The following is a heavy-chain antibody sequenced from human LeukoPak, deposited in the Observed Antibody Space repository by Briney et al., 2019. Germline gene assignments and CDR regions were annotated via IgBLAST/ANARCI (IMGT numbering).Heavy chain of an antibody. D-gene: IGHD3-16*01. Sequence: GGSLRLSCAASGFTFSSYELYWVRQAPGKGLEWISYISSSTIIKYADSVRGRFTISRDDARESLYLQMSSLRADDTAIYYCGASRQYVGAFDIWGQGALVTVSS. CDR1: GFTFSSYE. J-gene: IGHJ3*02. CDR3: GASRQYVGAFDI. V-gene: IGHV3-48*03. CDR2: ISSSTII.